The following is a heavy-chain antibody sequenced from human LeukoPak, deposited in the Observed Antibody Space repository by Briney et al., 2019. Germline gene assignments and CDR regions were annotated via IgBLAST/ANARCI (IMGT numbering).Heavy chain of an antibody. J-gene: IGHJ4*02. Sequence: GGSLRLSCAASGFTVSSNYMSWVRQAPGKGLEWVSVIYSGGSTYYADSVKGRFTISRDNSKNTLYLQMNSLRAEDTAVYYCARELLNFWSGYSPYFDYWGQGTLVTVSS. CDR1: GFTVSSNY. CDR2: IYSGGST. CDR3: ARELLNFWSGYSPYFDY. D-gene: IGHD3-3*01. V-gene: IGHV3-66*01.